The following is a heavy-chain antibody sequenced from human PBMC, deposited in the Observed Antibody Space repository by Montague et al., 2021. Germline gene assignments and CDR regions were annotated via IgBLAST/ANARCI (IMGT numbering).Heavy chain of an antibody. CDR1: GGSISSNSYW. D-gene: IGHD2-15*01. J-gene: IGHJ5*02. V-gene: IGHV4-39*01. Sequence: SETLSLTCTVSGGSISSNSYWWAWIRQPPGKGLEYVGTTFNTGSSYYSLSLKSRVTISVDTSKNQFSLRLSAVTAADTAVYYCARSLYCIGGSCYSGFDPWGKGTLVTVSS. CDR3: ARSLYCIGGSCYSGFDP. CDR2: TFNTGSS.